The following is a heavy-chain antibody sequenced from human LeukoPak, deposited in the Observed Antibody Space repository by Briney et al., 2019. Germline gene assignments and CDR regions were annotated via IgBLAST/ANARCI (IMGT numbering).Heavy chain of an antibody. CDR2: ISSSSSYI. Sequence: GGSLRLPCAASGFTFSSYSMNWVRQAPGKGLEWVSSISSSSSYIYYADSVKGRFTISRDNAKNSLYLQMNSLRAEDTAVYYCASASFGGKSIHYWGQGTLVTVSS. CDR1: GFTFSSYS. V-gene: IGHV3-21*01. D-gene: IGHD2-15*01. CDR3: ASASFGGKSIHY. J-gene: IGHJ4*02.